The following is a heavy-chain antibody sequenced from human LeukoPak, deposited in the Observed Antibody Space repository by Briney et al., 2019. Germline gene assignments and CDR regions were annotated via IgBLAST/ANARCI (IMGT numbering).Heavy chain of an antibody. D-gene: IGHD2-2*01. J-gene: IGHJ6*02. V-gene: IGHV3-53*04. Sequence: GGSLRLSCAASGFTVSSNYMGWVRQAPGKGLEWVSVIYSGGSTYYADSVKGRFTISRHNSKNTLYLQMNSLRSEDTAVYYCASLSPPVVVPAANYYYYYGMDVWGQGTTVTVSS. CDR1: GFTVSSNY. CDR3: ASLSPPVVVPAANYYYYYGMDV. CDR2: IYSGGST.